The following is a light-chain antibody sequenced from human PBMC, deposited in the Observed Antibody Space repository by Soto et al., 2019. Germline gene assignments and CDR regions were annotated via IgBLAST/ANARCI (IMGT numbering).Light chain of an antibody. CDR1: QSISRW. V-gene: IGKV1-5*03. CDR3: QRNQTWT. CDR2: RAS. J-gene: IGKJ1*01. Sequence: DIQMTQSPFTLSASVGDRVTITCRASQSISRWLAWYQQKPAKAPKLLIFRASSLESGVPSRFSGSGSESEFTLTISSLQSVASATYQRQRNQTWTFGEGTKVEIK.